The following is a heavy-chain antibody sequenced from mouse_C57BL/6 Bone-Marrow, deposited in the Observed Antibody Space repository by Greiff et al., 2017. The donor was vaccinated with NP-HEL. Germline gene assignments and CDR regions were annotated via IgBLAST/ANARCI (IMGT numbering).Heavy chain of an antibody. CDR3: ARERGIYDYPCAY. Sequence: QVQLKQSGPELVKPGASVKISCKASGYSFTSYYIHWVKQRPGQGLEWIGWIYPGSGNTKYNEKFKGKATLTADTSSSTAYMQLSSLTSEDSAVYYCARERGIYDYPCAYWGQGTLVTVSA. J-gene: IGHJ3*01. CDR2: IYPGSGNT. CDR1: GYSFTSYY. D-gene: IGHD2-4*01. V-gene: IGHV1-66*01.